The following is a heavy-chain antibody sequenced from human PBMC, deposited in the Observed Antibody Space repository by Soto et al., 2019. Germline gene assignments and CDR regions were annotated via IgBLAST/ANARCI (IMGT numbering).Heavy chain of an antibody. J-gene: IGHJ6*02. D-gene: IGHD2-2*01. CDR2: IIPIFGTA. V-gene: IGHV1-69*13. CDR3: ATFSWVPAAISNYYYGMDV. CDR1: GGTFSSYA. Sequence: GPPVKVSCKASGGTFSSYAISWVRQAPGQGLEWMGGIIPIFGTANYAQKFQGRVTITADESTSTAYMELSSLRSEDTAVYYCATFSWVPAAISNYYYGMDVWGQGTTVTVSS.